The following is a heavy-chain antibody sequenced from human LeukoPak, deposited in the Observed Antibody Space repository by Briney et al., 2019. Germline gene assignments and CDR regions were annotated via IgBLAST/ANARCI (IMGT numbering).Heavy chain of an antibody. V-gene: IGHV3-9*01. Sequence: GGSLRLSCAASGFTFDDYAMHWVRQAPGKGLEWVSVISWNSGSIGYADSVKGRFTISRDNAKNSLYLQMNSLRAEDTALYYCAKDSSWLAYLFDYWGQGTLVTVSS. CDR3: AKDSSWLAYLFDY. CDR2: ISWNSGSI. CDR1: GFTFDDYA. J-gene: IGHJ4*02. D-gene: IGHD6-19*01.